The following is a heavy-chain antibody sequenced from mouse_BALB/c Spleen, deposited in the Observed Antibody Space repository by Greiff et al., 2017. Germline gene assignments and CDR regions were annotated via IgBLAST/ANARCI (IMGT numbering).Heavy chain of an antibody. CDR2: IWAGGST. CDR1: GFSLTSYG. V-gene: IGHV2-9*02. D-gene: IGHD2-3*01. CDR3: ARGGYYPLYAMDY. Sequence: VKLMESGPGLVAPSQSLSITCTVSGFSLTSYGVHWVRQPPGKGLEWLGVIWAGGSTNYNSALMSRLSISKDNSKSQVFLKMNNLQTDETAVSSCARGGYYPLYAMDYWGQGTSVTVSS. J-gene: IGHJ4*01.